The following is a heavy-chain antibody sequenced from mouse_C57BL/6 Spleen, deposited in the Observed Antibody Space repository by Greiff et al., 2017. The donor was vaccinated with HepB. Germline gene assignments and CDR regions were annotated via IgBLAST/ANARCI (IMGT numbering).Heavy chain of an antibody. CDR2: IDPSDSYT. Sequence: QVQLQQPGAELVMPGASVKLSCKASGYTFTSYWMHWVKQRPGQGLEWIGEIDPSDSYTNYNQKFKGKSTLTVDKSSSTAYMQLSSLTSEDSAVYYCARSNYYGSSYFDVWGTGTTVTVSS. CDR3: ARSNYYGSSYFDV. CDR1: GYTFTSYW. V-gene: IGHV1-69*01. D-gene: IGHD1-1*01. J-gene: IGHJ1*03.